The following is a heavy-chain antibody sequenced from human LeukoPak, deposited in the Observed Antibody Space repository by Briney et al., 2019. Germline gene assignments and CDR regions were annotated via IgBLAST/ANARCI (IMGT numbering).Heavy chain of an antibody. CDR3: ESLDTAMD. J-gene: IGHJ4*02. CDR2: ISYDGSNK. CDR1: GFSFSSYA. V-gene: IGHV3-30-3*01. D-gene: IGHD5-18*01. Sequence: GGSLRLSCAASGFSFSSYAMHWVRQAPGKGLEWVAVISYDGSNKYYADSVKGRFTISRDNSKNTLYLQMNSLRAEDTAVYYCESLDTAMDWGQGTLVTVSS.